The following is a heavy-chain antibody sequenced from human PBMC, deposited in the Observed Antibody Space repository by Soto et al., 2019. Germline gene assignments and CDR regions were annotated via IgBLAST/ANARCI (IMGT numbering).Heavy chain of an antibody. CDR2: MSNSGGT. CDR3: ARSQAYSYGXFDD. Sequence: SETLSLTCTVSGASITNYYWTWIRQPPGKGLEWVGYMSNSGGTNSSPSLKSRITISVDTSKNQFSLKLSSVTAADTAVYYCARSQAYSYGXFDDWGQGTLVTVSS. J-gene: IGHJ4*02. V-gene: IGHV4-59*01. CDR1: GASITNYY. D-gene: IGHD5-18*01.